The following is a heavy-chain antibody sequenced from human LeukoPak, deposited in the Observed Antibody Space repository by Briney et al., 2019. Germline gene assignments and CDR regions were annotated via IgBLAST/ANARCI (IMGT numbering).Heavy chain of an antibody. J-gene: IGHJ5*02. V-gene: IGHV4-59*08. CDR2: IYYSGST. CDR3: AKGTAMDWFDP. D-gene: IGHD5-18*01. Sequence: IGYIYYSGSTNYNPSLKSRVTISVDTSKNQFSLKLSSATAADTAVYYCAKGTAMDWFDPWGQGTLVTVSS.